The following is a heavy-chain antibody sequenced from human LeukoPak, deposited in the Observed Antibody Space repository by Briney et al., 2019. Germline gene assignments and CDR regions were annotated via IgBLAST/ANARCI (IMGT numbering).Heavy chain of an antibody. Sequence: GGSLRLSCAASGFTFSSYGMHWVRQAPGKGLEWVAVIWYDGSNKYYADSVKGRFTISRDNSKNTLYLQMSSLRAEDTAVYYCARDSSYYYGSGYFDYWGQGTLVTVSS. CDR3: ARDSSYYYGSGYFDY. V-gene: IGHV3-33*01. CDR2: IWYDGSNK. CDR1: GFTFSSYG. D-gene: IGHD3-10*01. J-gene: IGHJ4*02.